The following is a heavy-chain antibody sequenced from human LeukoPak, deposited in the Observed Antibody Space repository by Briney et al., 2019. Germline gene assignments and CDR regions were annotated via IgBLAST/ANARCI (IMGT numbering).Heavy chain of an antibody. CDR3: AKDWHILTGRNCFDP. Sequence: ATVKVSCKASGYTFNNYGISWVRQAPGQGLEWMGWVTSYNGDTSYAQKFQGRVTMSTDTSTSTAYMELRSLRFDDTAIYYCAKDWHILTGRNCFDPWGQGTLVTVSS. D-gene: IGHD3-9*01. CDR2: VTSYNGDT. CDR1: GYTFNNYG. J-gene: IGHJ5*02. V-gene: IGHV1-18*01.